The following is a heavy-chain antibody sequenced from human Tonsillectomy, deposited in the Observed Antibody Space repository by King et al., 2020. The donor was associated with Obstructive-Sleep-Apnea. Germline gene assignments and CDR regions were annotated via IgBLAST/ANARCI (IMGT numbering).Heavy chain of an antibody. CDR1: GFTFSSYG. CDR3: AKGVDIVVVVSEADYGMDV. CDR2: IRYDGSNK. D-gene: IGHD2-15*01. V-gene: IGHV3-30*02. J-gene: IGHJ6*02. Sequence: VQLVESGGGVVQPGRSLRLSCAASGFTFSSYGMHWVRQAPGKGLEWVAFIRYDGSNKYYADSVKGRFTISRDNSKNTLYLQMNSLRAEDTAVYYCAKGVDIVVVVSEADYGMDVWGQGTTVTVSS.